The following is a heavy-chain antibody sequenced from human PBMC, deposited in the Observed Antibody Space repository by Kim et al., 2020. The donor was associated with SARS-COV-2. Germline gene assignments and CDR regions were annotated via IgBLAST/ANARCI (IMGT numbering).Heavy chain of an antibody. CDR2: ISYDGSNK. Sequence: GGSLRLSCAASGFTFSSYAMHWVRQAPGKGLEWVAVISYDGSNKYYADSVKGRFTISRDNSKNTLYLQMNSLRAEDTAVYYCAREPKPDYSNYGGYWGQGTLVTVSS. J-gene: IGHJ4*02. CDR1: GFTFSSYA. D-gene: IGHD4-4*01. CDR3: AREPKPDYSNYGGY. V-gene: IGHV3-30*04.